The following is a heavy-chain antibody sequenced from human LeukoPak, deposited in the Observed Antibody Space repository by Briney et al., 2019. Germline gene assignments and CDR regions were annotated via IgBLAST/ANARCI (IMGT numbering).Heavy chain of an antibody. CDR3: ALMVATARYYFDY. Sequence: GESLKISCKGSGYSFTSYWIGWVRQMPGKGLEWMGIIYPGDSDTRYSPSFQGQVTISADKSISTAYLQWSSLKASDTAMYYCALMVATARYYFDYWGQGTLVTVSS. V-gene: IGHV5-51*01. CDR2: IYPGDSDT. D-gene: IGHD5-12*01. J-gene: IGHJ4*02. CDR1: GYSFTSYW.